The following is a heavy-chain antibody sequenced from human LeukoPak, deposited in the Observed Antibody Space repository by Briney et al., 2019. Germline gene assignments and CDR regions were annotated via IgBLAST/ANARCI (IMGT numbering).Heavy chain of an antibody. J-gene: IGHJ6*02. CDR1: GYTFTSYG. Sequence: SVKVSCKASGYTFTSYGISWVRQAPGQGLEWMGRIIPILGIANYAQKFQGRVTITADKSTSTAYMELSSLRSEDTAVYYCARVHGDYYYYYGMDVWGQGTTVTVSS. CDR2: IIPILGIA. D-gene: IGHD4-17*01. CDR3: ARVHGDYYYYYGMDV. V-gene: IGHV1-69*04.